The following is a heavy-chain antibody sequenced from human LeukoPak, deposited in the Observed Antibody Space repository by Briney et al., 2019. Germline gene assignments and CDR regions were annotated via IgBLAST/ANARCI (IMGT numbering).Heavy chain of an antibody. J-gene: IGHJ4*02. CDR1: GFTFSSYW. CDR3: ATGRSCTTCYLPDY. Sequence: GGSLRLSCAASGFTFSSYWMSWVRQAPGKGLEWVANINQDGGEKFYVDSVKGRFTISRDNAKNSLYLQMNSLRAEDTAVYHCATGRSCTTCYLPDYWGQGTLVTVSS. V-gene: IGHV3-7*01. CDR2: INQDGGEK. D-gene: IGHD2-2*01.